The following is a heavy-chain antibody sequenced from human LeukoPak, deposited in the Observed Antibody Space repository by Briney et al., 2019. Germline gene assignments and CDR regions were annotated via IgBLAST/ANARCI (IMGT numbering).Heavy chain of an antibody. V-gene: IGHV4-34*01. CDR3: ARRWLRFGGAFDI. J-gene: IGHJ3*02. CDR1: GGSFSGYY. Sequence: SETLSLTCAVYGGSFSGYYWTWIRQPPGKGLEWIGEINHSGSTNYSPSLKSRVTISVDTSKNQFSLKLSSVTAADTAIYYCARRWLRFGGAFDIWGQGTMVTVSS. CDR2: INHSGST. D-gene: IGHD5-12*01.